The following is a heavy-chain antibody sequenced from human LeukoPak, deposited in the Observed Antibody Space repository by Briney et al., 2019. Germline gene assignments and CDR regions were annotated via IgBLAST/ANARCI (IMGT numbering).Heavy chain of an antibody. CDR3: ARPSYDPRVDAFDI. J-gene: IGHJ3*02. V-gene: IGHV1-69*13. CDR1: GGTFNNYA. D-gene: IGHD1-1*01. Sequence: ASVKVSCKASGGTFNNYAINWVRQAPGQGLEWMGGIIPIFGTANYAQKFQGRVTITADESTSTAYMELSSLRSEDTAVYYCARPSYDPRVDAFDIWGQGTMVTVSS. CDR2: IIPIFGTA.